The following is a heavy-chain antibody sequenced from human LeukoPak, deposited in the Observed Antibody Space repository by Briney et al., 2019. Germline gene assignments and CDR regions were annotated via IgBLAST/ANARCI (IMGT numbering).Heavy chain of an antibody. CDR3: VRGRAWFDP. CDR1: GGSVSNYY. J-gene: IGHJ5*02. Sequence: SETLSLTCTVSGGSVSNYYWNWIRQPPGKGLEWIGYIYYSGNTNYNSSLESRVTISVDTSKNQFSLRLNSVTAADTAVYYCVRGRAWFDPWGQGTLVTVSS. V-gene: IGHV4-59*02. D-gene: IGHD3-10*01. CDR2: IYYSGNT.